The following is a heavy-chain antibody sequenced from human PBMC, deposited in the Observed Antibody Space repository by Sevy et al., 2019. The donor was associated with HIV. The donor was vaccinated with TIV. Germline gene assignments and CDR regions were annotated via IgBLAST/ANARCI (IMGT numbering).Heavy chain of an antibody. Sequence: GGSLRLSCAASGFTFDSYAMHWVRQVAGKGLEWVSTISGSGYATYYADSVKGRFTTSRDNAKKSLFLQMNSLRAEDTAVYYCARPYGSGSWEAFDIWGQGTMVTVSS. J-gene: IGHJ3*02. CDR3: ARPYGSGSWEAFDI. D-gene: IGHD3-10*01. V-gene: IGHV3-21*01. CDR2: ISGSGYAT. CDR1: GFTFDSYA.